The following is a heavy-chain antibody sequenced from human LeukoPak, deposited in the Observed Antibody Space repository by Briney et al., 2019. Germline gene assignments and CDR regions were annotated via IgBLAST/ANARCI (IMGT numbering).Heavy chain of an antibody. J-gene: IGHJ6*02. CDR2: IYYSGST. Sequence: SETLSLTCTVSGGSISSYYWSWIRRPPGKGLEWIGYIYYSGSTNYNPSLKSRVTISVVTSKNQFSLKLSSVTAADTAVYYCARDSNYDYVWGSYLYGMDVWGQGTTVTVSS. D-gene: IGHD3-16*02. V-gene: IGHV4-59*01. CDR1: GGSISSYY. CDR3: ARDSNYDYVWGSYLYGMDV.